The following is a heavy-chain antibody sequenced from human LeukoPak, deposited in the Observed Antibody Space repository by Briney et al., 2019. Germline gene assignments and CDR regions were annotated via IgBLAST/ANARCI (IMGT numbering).Heavy chain of an antibody. V-gene: IGHV3-33*01. CDR2: IRYDGSSE. CDR1: GFTFSSYG. J-gene: IGHJ3*02. CDR3: ARDNWDYGVHAFDI. Sequence: GGSLRLSCAASGFTFSSYGMHWVRQAPGKGLEWVAGIRYDGSSEYYADSVKGRLTISRDNSKNTLYLQMSSLRAEDTAVCYRARDNWDYGVHAFDIWGQGTMVTVSS. D-gene: IGHD1-7*01.